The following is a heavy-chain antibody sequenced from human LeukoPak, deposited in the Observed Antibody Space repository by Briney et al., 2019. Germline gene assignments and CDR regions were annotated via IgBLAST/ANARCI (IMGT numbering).Heavy chain of an antibody. CDR3: AKDGVVVVATSVYYYYYGMDV. CDR2: IIPILNIT. D-gene: IGHD2-2*01. CDR1: GGTFSSYT. Sequence: SVKVSCKASGGTFSSYTISWVRQAPGQGLEWMGRIIPILNITNYAQNFKGRVTLTADKSTGTAYMELSTLRSEDTAVYYCAKDGVVVVATSVYYYYYGMDVWGQGTTVTVSS. J-gene: IGHJ6*02. V-gene: IGHV1-69*02.